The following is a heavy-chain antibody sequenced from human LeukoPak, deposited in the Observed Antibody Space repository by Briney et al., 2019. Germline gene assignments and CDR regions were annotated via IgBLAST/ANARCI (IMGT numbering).Heavy chain of an antibody. J-gene: IGHJ4*02. CDR2: INPNSGGT. CDR1: GYTFTGYY. V-gene: IGHV1-2*02. Sequence: ASVNVSCKASGYTFTGYYMHWVRQAPGQGLEWMGWINPNSGGTNYAQKFQGRVTMTRATSISTAYMELSRLRSDDTAVYYCAREGCSSTSCYDGFDYWGQGTLVTVSS. CDR3: AREGCSSTSCYDGFDY. D-gene: IGHD2-2*01.